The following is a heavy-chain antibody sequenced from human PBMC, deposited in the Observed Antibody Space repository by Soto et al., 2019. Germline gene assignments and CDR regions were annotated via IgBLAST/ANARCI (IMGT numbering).Heavy chain of an antibody. V-gene: IGHV3-23*01. Sequence: EVQLLESGGALVQPGGSLRLSCAASGFTFNSYVMTWVRQAPGEGLEWVSSISRSGRGSTYYADSVMGRFTISRDNAENTLFLPMNNLRDEDTALYYCARGRYLDSSDYWVANLPFDHWGLGTLVTVSS. CDR1: GFTFNSYV. CDR3: ARGRYLDSSDYWVANLPFDH. J-gene: IGHJ4*02. D-gene: IGHD3-22*01. CDR2: ISRSGRGST.